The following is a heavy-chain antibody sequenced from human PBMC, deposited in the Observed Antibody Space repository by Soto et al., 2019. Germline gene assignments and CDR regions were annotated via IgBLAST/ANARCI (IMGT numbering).Heavy chain of an antibody. D-gene: IGHD3-10*01. CDR2: FDPEDGET. Sequence: ASVKVSCKVSGYTLTELSMHWVRQAPGKGLEWMGGFDPEDGETIYAQKFQGRVTMTEDTSTETAYMELSSLGSEDTAVYYCATLLFGELFPLYGMDVWGQGTTVTVSS. V-gene: IGHV1-24*01. CDR1: GYTLTELS. J-gene: IGHJ6*02. CDR3: ATLLFGELFPLYGMDV.